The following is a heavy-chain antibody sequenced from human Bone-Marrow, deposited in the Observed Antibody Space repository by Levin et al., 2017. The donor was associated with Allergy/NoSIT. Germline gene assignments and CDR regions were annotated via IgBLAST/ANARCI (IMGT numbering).Heavy chain of an antibody. J-gene: IGHJ4*02. Sequence: GESLKISCAASGLTFSNYAMTWVRQAPGKGLEWVSAISGSGDNTYYADSVKGRFTISRDNSQNTLYLQVNSLRAEDTAVYFCAKFSVGGNTPRGHFDYWGQGTLVTVSS. D-gene: IGHD4-23*01. CDR2: ISGSGDNT. CDR3: AKFSVGGNTPRGHFDY. CDR1: GLTFSNYA. V-gene: IGHV3-23*01.